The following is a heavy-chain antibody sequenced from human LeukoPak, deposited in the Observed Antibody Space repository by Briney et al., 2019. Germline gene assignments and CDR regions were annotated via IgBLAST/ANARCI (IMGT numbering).Heavy chain of an antibody. CDR3: ARVEMATIFH. D-gene: IGHD5-24*01. J-gene: IGHJ4*02. CDR1: GFTVSSNS. CDR2: IYSGGST. Sequence: GGSLRLSCTVSGFTVSSNSMSWVRQAPGKGLEWVSVIYSGGSTYYADSVKGRFTISRDNSKNTLYLQMNSLRAEDTAVYYCARVEMATIFHWGQGTLVTVSS. V-gene: IGHV3-53*01.